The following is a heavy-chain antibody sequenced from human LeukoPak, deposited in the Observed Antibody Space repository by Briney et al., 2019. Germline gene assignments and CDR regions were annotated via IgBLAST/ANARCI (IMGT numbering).Heavy chain of an antibody. D-gene: IGHD5-18*01. CDR2: MNPNSGNT. CDR3: ARGPPDTAMVGDYFDY. V-gene: IGHV1-8*03. J-gene: IGHJ4*02. CDR1: GYTFTSYD. Sequence: GASVKVSCKASGYTFTSYDINWVRQATGQGLEWMGWMNPNSGNTGYAQKFQGRVTITRNTSISTAYMELSSLRSEDTAVYYCARGPPDTAMVGDYFDYWGQGTLVTVFS.